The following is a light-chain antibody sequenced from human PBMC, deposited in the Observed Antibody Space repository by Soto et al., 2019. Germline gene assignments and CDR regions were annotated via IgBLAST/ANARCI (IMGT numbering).Light chain of an antibody. CDR2: G. Sequence: QSVLTQPPSVSGAPGQRVTISCTGSSSNIGAGYPVHWYQQLPGTAPKLLVAGNRPSGVPDRFSVSKSGASASLAVTGLQAEDEADYYCAAWDDSLSVNYVFGTGTKVTVL. J-gene: IGLJ1*01. V-gene: IGLV1-40*01. CDR1: SSNIGAGYP. CDR3: AAWDDSLSVNYV.